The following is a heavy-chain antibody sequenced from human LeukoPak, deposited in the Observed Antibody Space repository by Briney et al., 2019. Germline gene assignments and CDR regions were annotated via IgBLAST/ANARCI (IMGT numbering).Heavy chain of an antibody. CDR2: ISDSSTTI. V-gene: IGHV3-48*01. Sequence: GGSLRLSCAASGFTFSSYGMNWVRQAPGKGLDWVSFISDSSTTIYYADSVKGRFTISRDNAKNSLYLQMNSLRAEDTAVYYCAREHTPYGSGSTAAYWGQGTLVTVSS. CDR3: AREHTPYGSGSTAAY. CDR1: GFTFSSYG. D-gene: IGHD6-19*01. J-gene: IGHJ4*02.